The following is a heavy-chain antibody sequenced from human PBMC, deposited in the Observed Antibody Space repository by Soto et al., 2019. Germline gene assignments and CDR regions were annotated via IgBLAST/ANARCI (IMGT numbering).Heavy chain of an antibody. D-gene: IGHD3-22*01. Sequence: ASVKVSCKASGYIFTGYYIHWVRQAPGQGLEWMGWINPNSGGTKYAQNFQGGVTMTRDTSITTAYMELSRLRSDDTAVYYCARVVGYFDSSGYYKGYFDYWAQGTLVTVSS. CDR3: ARVVGYFDSSGYYKGYFDY. CDR1: GYIFTGYY. J-gene: IGHJ4*02. CDR2: INPNSGGT. V-gene: IGHV1-2*02.